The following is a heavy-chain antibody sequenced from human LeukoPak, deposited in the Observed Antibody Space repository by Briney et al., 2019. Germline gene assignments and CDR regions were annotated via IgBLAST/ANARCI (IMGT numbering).Heavy chain of an antibody. CDR1: GYSFTSYW. V-gene: IGHV5-51*01. CDR2: IYPGDSDT. J-gene: IGHJ4*02. D-gene: IGHD1-26*01. CDR3: ARLRYSGSYSGGGGYFDY. Sequence: GESLKISCKGSGYSFTSYWIGWVRQMPGKGLEWMGIIYPGDSDTTYSPSFQGQVIISADKSISTAYLQWSRLKASDTAIYYCARLRYSGSYSGGGGYFDYWGQGTLVTVSS.